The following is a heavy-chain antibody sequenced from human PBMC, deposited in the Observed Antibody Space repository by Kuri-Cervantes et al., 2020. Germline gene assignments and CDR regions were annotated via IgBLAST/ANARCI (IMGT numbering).Heavy chain of an antibody. CDR3: ASGGTMIVMGY. D-gene: IGHD3-22*01. CDR1: GFTFSSYA. J-gene: IGHJ4*02. V-gene: IGHV3-23*01. Sequence: GGSLRLSCAASGFTFSSYAMSWVRQAPGKGLEWVSAISGSGGSIYYADSVKGRFTISRDNAKNSLYLQMNSLRAEDTAVYYCASGGTMIVMGYWGQGTLVTVSS. CDR2: ISGSGGSI.